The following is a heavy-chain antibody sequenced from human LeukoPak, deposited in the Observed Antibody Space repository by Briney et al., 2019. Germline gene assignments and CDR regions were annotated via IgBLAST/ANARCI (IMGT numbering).Heavy chain of an antibody. CDR2: ISGGGGST. CDR3: ARGQGYCSSTSCPYYFDY. D-gene: IGHD2-2*01. CDR1: GFTFTNYA. J-gene: IGHJ4*02. V-gene: IGHV3-23*01. Sequence: GGSLRLSCAASGFTFTNYAMSWVRQAPGKGLEWVSTISGGGGSTYSADSVKGRFTISRDNSKNTLYLQMNSLRAEDTAVYYCARGQGYCSSTSCPYYFDYWGQGTLVTVSS.